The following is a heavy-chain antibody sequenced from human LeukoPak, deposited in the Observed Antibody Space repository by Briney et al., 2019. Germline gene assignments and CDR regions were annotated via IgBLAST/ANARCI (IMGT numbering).Heavy chain of an antibody. Sequence: PGRSLRLSCAASGFTLTRYAIHWVRQAPGKGLEWMAFIWDDGTNQYYADSVKGRFTISRDNSKNTLYLQMNSLRAEDTAVYYCARDFSHYVDYWGQGILVTVSS. J-gene: IGHJ4*02. D-gene: IGHD2/OR15-2a*01. CDR3: ARDFSHYVDY. CDR1: GFTLTRYA. CDR2: IWDDGTNQ. V-gene: IGHV3-33*01.